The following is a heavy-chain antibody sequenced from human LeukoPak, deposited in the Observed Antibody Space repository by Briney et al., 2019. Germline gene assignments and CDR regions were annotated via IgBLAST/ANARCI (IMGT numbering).Heavy chain of an antibody. V-gene: IGHV4-31*03. CDR2: IYYSGST. CDR3: ARGPSITMIVVAPPDY. Sequence: SQTLSLTCTVSGGSISSGGYYWSWIRQHPGKGLEWIGYIYYSGSTYYNPSLKSRVTISVDTSKNQFSLKLSSVTAADTAVYYCARGPSITMIVVAPPDYWGQGTLVTASS. J-gene: IGHJ4*02. D-gene: IGHD3-22*01. CDR1: GGSISSGGYY.